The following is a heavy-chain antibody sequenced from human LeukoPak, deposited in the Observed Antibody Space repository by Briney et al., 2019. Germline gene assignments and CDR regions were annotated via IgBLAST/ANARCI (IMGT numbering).Heavy chain of an antibody. V-gene: IGHV1-18*01. CDR1: GYTFTSYG. D-gene: IGHD3-22*01. CDR3: ARVIVGTGTNYFDS. J-gene: IGHJ4*02. CDR2: ISAYNGNT. Sequence: GASVKVSCQASGYTFTSYGISWMRQAPGQGLEWMGWISAYNGNTNYAQKLRDRVTMTTDTSTSTVYMELRTLGSDDTAVYYCARVIVGTGTNYFDSWGQGPLVTVSS.